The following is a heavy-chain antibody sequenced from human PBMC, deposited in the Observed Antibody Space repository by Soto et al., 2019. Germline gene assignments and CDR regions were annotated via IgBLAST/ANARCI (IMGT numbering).Heavy chain of an antibody. D-gene: IGHD3-3*01. CDR3: ASSSESTTIFGVVIKQYYGTDV. CDR1: GYSFTTYW. Sequence: GESLKISCKGSGYSFTTYWIGWVRQMPGKGLEWMGFIYPGDSDTRYSPSFQGQVTISADKSISTAYLQWSSLKASDTAMYYCASSSESTTIFGVVIKQYYGTDVCGERTTGTVSS. V-gene: IGHV5-51*01. J-gene: IGHJ6*04. CDR2: IYPGDSDT.